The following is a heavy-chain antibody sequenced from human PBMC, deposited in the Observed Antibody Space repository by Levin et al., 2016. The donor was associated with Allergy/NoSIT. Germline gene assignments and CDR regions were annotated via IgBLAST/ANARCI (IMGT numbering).Heavy chain of an antibody. Sequence: ASVKVSCKASGYTFTSYGISWVRQAPGQGLEWMGWISTYNGNTNYEQKLQDRVTMSTDTSTSTVYMELRSLRSDDTAVYYCARDGGSGYDFWGKGTTVTVSS. CDR1: GYTFTSYG. J-gene: IGHJ6*04. V-gene: IGHV1-18*01. D-gene: IGHD5-12*01. CDR3: ARDGGSGYDF. CDR2: ISTYNGNT.